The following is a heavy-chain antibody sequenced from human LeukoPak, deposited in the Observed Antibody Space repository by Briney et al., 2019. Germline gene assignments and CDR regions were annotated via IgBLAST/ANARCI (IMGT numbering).Heavy chain of an antibody. CDR2: ISYDGSSK. CDR3: ARDLAWGAFDY. V-gene: IGHV3-30*04. J-gene: IGHJ4*02. D-gene: IGHD7-27*01. CDR1: GFTFSTYA. Sequence: GRSLRLSCAASGFTFSTYAMHWVRQAPGKGLEWVAVISYDGSSKYYADSVKGRFTISRDDSKNTLSLQMNSLTVEDTAVYYCARDLAWGAFDYWGQGTLVTVSS.